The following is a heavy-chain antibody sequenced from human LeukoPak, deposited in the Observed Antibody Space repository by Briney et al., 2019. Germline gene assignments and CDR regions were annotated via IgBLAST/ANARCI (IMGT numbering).Heavy chain of an antibody. J-gene: IGHJ3*02. CDR1: GYTFIDLY. Sequence: ASVKISCKAFGYTFIDLYMHWVRQAPGQGLEWMGWISPKSGGTNYAQKFKGRLTVTRDTSISTAYMELSWLTSDDTALYYCARGRVRCSGGNCYSYAFDIWGQGTMVTVSS. D-gene: IGHD2-15*01. CDR3: ARGRVRCSGGNCYSYAFDI. CDR2: ISPKSGGT. V-gene: IGHV1-2*02.